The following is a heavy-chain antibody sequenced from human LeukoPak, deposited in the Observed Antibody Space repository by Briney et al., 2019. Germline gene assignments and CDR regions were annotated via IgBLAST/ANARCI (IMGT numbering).Heavy chain of an antibody. D-gene: IGHD3-10*01. CDR3: AKFDGYYYGSGSLFDY. J-gene: IGHJ4*02. CDR2: ISGSGGST. Sequence: PGGSLRLSCAASGFTFSSYAMSWVRQAPGKGLEWVSAISGSGGSTYYADSVKGRFTISRDNSKNTLYLQMNSLRAEDTAVYYCAKFDGYYYGSGSLFDYWGQGTLVTVSS. CDR1: GFTFSSYA. V-gene: IGHV3-23*01.